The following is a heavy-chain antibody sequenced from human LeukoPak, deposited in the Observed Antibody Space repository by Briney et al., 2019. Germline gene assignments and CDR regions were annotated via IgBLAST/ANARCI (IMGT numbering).Heavy chain of an antibody. V-gene: IGHV1-69*05. D-gene: IGHD1-1*01. CDR3: ASARMEDYYYYMDV. J-gene: IGHJ6*03. CDR1: GGTFSSYA. Sequence: SVKVSCKASGGTFSSYAISWVRQAPGQGLEWMGGIIPIFGTANYAQKFQGRVTITTDESTSTAYVELSSLRSEDTAVYYCASARMEDYYYYMDVWGKGPTVTVSS. CDR2: IIPIFGTA.